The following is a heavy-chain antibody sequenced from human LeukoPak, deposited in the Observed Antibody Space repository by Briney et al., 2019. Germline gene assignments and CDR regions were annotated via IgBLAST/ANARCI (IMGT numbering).Heavy chain of an antibody. D-gene: IGHD1-26*01. CDR2: ISSSSSYI. CDR1: GFTLSSYS. Sequence: GGSLRLSCAASGFTLSSYSMNWVRQAPGKGLEWVSSISSSSSYIYYADSVKGRFTISRDNAKNSLYLQMNSLRAEDTAVYYCARGHGSSDAFDIWGQGTMVTVSS. J-gene: IGHJ3*02. V-gene: IGHV3-21*01. CDR3: ARGHGSSDAFDI.